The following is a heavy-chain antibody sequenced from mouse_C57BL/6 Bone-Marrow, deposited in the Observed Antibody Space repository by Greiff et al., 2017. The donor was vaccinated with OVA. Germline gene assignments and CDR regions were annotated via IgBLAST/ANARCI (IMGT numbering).Heavy chain of an antibody. Sequence: EVQLQQSGPELVKPGASVKISCKASGYTFTDYYMNWVKQSHGKSLEWIGDINPNNGGTSYNQKFKGKATLTVDQSSSTAYMQLNSLTSEDSAVYYCAILYSEYWYFDVWGTGTTVTVSS. CDR2: INPNNGGT. CDR1: GYTFTDYY. V-gene: IGHV1-26*01. CDR3: AILYSEYWYFDV. J-gene: IGHJ1*03. D-gene: IGHD2-1*01.